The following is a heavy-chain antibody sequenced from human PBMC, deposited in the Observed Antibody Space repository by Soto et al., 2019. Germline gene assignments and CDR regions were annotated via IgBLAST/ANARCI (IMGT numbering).Heavy chain of an antibody. D-gene: IGHD6-13*01. CDR2: ISGSGGGT. V-gene: IGHV3-23*01. CDR3: ARDGPAAAYDY. J-gene: IGHJ4*02. Sequence: GGSLRLSCAASGFTFSSYVMNWGRQAPGKGLEWVSTISGSGGGTHYADSVKGRSTISRDNSKNTLYLQMNSLRADDTAVYYCARDGPAAAYDYWGQGTLVTVSS. CDR1: GFTFSSYV.